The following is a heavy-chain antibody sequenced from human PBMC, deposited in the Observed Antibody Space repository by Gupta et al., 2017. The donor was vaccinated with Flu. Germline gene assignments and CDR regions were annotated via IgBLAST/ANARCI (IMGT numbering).Heavy chain of an antibody. J-gene: IGHJ2*01. CDR3: ARPFSGNYWYFDL. CDR1: GYSFTTSW. Sequence: ELQLVQSGAAVKQPGASLRISCEASGYSFTTSWIGWVRQGPGRGLEWMGIFYPGDSDVRYSPSFQGQVTFSADTSISTAYLQWNSLKASDSAMYFCARPFSGNYWYFDLWGRGTLVTVSS. D-gene: IGHD6-25*01. V-gene: IGHV5-51*03. CDR2: FYPGDSDV.